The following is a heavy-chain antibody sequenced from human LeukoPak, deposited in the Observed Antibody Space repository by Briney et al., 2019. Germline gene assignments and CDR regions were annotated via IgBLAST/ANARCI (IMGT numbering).Heavy chain of an antibody. CDR2: ISSSGGST. CDR3: AKERVPDNYYYYYMDV. D-gene: IGHD3-10*02. Sequence: PGGSLRLSCAASGFTFSSYAMSWVRQAPGKGLEWVSAISSSGGSTYYADSVKGRFTISRDNSKNTLYLQMNSLRAEDTAVYYCAKERVPDNYYYYYMDVWGKGTTVTVSS. V-gene: IGHV3-23*01. J-gene: IGHJ6*03. CDR1: GFTFSSYA.